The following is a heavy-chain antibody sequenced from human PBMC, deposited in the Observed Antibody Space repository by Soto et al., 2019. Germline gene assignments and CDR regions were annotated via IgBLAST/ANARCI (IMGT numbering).Heavy chain of an antibody. CDR1: GYTCTMYG. CDR2: ISAYNGNT. J-gene: IGHJ4*02. Sequence: ASVKVSCKASGYTCTMYGISCVLQSPVQGLEWMGWISAYNGNTDYAQKLQGRVTMTTDTSTSTAYMELRSLRSDDTAVYYCASNPGDYYDSSGYHFWGQGTLVTV. V-gene: IGHV1-18*04. CDR3: ASNPGDYYDSSGYHF. D-gene: IGHD3-22*01.